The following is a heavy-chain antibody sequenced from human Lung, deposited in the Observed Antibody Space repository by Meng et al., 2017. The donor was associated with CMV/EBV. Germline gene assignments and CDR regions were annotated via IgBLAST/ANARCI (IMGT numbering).Heavy chain of an antibody. CDR2: IIPIFGTT. CDR3: ATHDFLRGHWYFDL. D-gene: IGHD3/OR15-3a*01. Sequence: ASGDTYSNYAIRWVRQAPAQGLEWMGGIIPIFGTTNSAQKFQGRVTITTDESRSTAYMELSSLTSEDTAVYYCATHDFLRGHWYFDLWGRGTLVTVSS. CDR1: GDTYSNYA. V-gene: IGHV1-69*05. J-gene: IGHJ2*01.